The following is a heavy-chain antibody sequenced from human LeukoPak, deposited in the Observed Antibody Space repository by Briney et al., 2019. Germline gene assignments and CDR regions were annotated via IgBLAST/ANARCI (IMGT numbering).Heavy chain of an antibody. CDR1: GFTFSSYS. J-gene: IGHJ3*02. Sequence: GGSLRLSCAASGFTFSSYSMNWVRQAPGKGLEWVSSISSSSSYIYYADSVKGRFTISRDNAKNSLYLQMNSLRAEDTAVYYCARGAGVGATPRGDAFDTWGQGTMVTVSS. CDR3: ARGAGVGATPRGDAFDT. CDR2: ISSSSSYI. V-gene: IGHV3-21*01. D-gene: IGHD1-26*01.